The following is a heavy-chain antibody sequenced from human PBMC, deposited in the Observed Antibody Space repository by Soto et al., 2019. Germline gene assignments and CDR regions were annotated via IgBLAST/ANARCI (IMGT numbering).Heavy chain of an antibody. CDR3: SRGTSIPASGDY. Sequence: QVQLVQSGAEVKKPGASVKVSCKASGYTFTNYGINWVRQAPGQGLEWLGWVSAYNGERRYAQRVQARVIMTTDTSTTTAYMELRSLRSDDTAVYYCSRGTSIPASGDYWGQGILVTVSS. J-gene: IGHJ4*01. D-gene: IGHD6-6*01. CDR2: VSAYNGER. V-gene: IGHV1-18*01. CDR1: GYTFTNYG.